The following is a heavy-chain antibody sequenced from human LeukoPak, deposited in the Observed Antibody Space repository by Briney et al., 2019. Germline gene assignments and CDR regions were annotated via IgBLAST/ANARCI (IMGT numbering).Heavy chain of an antibody. CDR2: INWNGGST. D-gene: IGHD3-10*01. Sequence: GGSLRLSCAAPGFTFDDYGMSWVRQAPGKGLEWVSGINWNGGSTGYADSVKGRFTISRDNSKNTLYLQMNSLRAEDTAVYYCAQGEWFGELLNGYWGQGTLVTVSS. CDR1: GFTFDDYG. J-gene: IGHJ4*02. CDR3: AQGEWFGELLNGY. V-gene: IGHV3-20*04.